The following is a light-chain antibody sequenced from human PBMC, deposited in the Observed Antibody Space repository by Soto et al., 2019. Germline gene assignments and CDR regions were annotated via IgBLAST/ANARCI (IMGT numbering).Light chain of an antibody. CDR2: KAS. J-gene: IGKJ1*01. CDR3: QQYNSYPWT. Sequence: DIQMTQSPSTLSASVGDRVTITCRASHSISSWLAWYQQKPGKAPKLLIYKASSLESGVPSRFSGSGSGTEFTLTISSLQPEDFATYYCQQYNSYPWTFGQGTQVEIK. CDR1: HSISSW. V-gene: IGKV1-5*03.